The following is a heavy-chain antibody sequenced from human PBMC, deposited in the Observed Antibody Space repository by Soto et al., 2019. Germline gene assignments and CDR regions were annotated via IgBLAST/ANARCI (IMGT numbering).Heavy chain of an antibody. CDR1: GYTFTSYG. CDR3: ARAEMYYYDSSGYYPFDY. Sequence: ASVKVSCKASGYTFTSYGISWVRQAPGQGLEWMGWISAYNGNTNYAQKLQGRVTMTTDTSTSTAYMELRSLRSDDTAVYYCARAEMYYYDSSGYYPFDYWGQGTLVTVS. J-gene: IGHJ4*02. CDR2: ISAYNGNT. V-gene: IGHV1-18*01. D-gene: IGHD3-22*01.